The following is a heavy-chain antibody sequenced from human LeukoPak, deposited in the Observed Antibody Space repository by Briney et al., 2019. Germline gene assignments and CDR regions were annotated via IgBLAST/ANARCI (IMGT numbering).Heavy chain of an antibody. CDR1: GFTFEDYG. Sequence: PGGSLRLSCAASGFTFEDYGMSWVRHAPGKGLEWVSGINWNGGSTVYADSVKGRFTISRDNAKNSLYLQMNSLRAEDTALYYCARVRSSGWYFDYWGQGTLVTVSS. CDR3: ARVRSSGWYFDY. J-gene: IGHJ4*02. V-gene: IGHV3-20*04. CDR2: INWNGGST. D-gene: IGHD6-19*01.